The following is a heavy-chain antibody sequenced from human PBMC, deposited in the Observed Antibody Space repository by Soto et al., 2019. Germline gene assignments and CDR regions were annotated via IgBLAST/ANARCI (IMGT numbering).Heavy chain of an antibody. D-gene: IGHD2-15*01. J-gene: IGHJ6*02. CDR3: ARSSSLGVVVVAATPDYYYYGMDV. CDR2: IIPIFGTA. CDR1: GGTFSSYA. Sequence: QVQLVQSGAEVKKPGSSVKVSCKASGGTFSSYAISWVRQAPGQGLEWMGGIIPIFGTANYAQKFQGSVTITADESTSTAYMELSSLRSEDTAVYYCARSSSLGVVVVAATPDYYYYGMDVWGQGTTVTVSS. V-gene: IGHV1-69*12.